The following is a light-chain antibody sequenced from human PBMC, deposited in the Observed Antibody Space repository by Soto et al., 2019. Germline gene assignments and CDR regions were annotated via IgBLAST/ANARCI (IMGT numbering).Light chain of an antibody. J-gene: IGLJ3*02. Sequence: QSALTQPPSASGSPGQSVTISCTGTSSDFGAYEFVSWYQQHPGKAPKLMIYEVSKRPSGVPDRFSGSKSGSTASLTVSGLQAEDEADYYCRSYGGMNNYWVFGGGTKLTVL. V-gene: IGLV2-8*01. CDR2: EVS. CDR3: RSYGGMNNYWV. CDR1: SSDFGAYEF.